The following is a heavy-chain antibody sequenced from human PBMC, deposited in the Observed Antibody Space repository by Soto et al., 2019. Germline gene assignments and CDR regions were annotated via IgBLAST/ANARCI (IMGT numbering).Heavy chain of an antibody. D-gene: IGHD6-19*01. CDR3: AKTREPFTYSSGWYLIGFDY. V-gene: IGHV3-23*01. CDR1: GFTFSSYA. CDR2: ISGSGGST. J-gene: IGHJ4*02. Sequence: GSLTLSCAASGFTFSSYAMSWVRQAPGKGLEWVSAISGSGGSTYYADSVKGRFTISRDNSKNTLYLQMNSLRAEDTAVYYCAKTREPFTYSSGWYLIGFDYWGQGTLVTVSS.